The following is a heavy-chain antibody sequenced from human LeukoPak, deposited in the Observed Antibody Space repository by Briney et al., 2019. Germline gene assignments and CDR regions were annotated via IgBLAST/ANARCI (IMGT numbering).Heavy chain of an antibody. CDR3: ATMMTYYDILTGYYPLEYFQH. V-gene: IGHV1-2*02. CDR2: INPNSGGT. Sequence: ASVKVSCKASGYTFTGYYMHWVRQAPGQGLEWMGWINPNSGGTNYAQKFQGRVTMTRDTSISTAYMELSRLRSDDTAVYYCATMMTYYDILTGYYPLEYFQHWGQGTLVTVSS. D-gene: IGHD3-9*01. CDR1: GYTFTGYY. J-gene: IGHJ1*01.